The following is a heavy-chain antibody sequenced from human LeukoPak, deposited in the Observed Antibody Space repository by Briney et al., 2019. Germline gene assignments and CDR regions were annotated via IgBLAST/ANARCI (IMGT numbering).Heavy chain of an antibody. CDR2: ISGSSGPT. D-gene: IGHD5-24*01. V-gene: IGHV3-23*01. J-gene: IGHJ1*01. Sequence: GGSLRLSCAASGFTFSSYAMSWVRQAPGKGLEWVSAISGSSGPTHYADSVKGRFTISRDNSKNTLYLQMNSLRAEDTAVYYCASDIDDYHTFPPLFQHWGQGTLVTVSS. CDR3: ASDIDDYHTFPPLFQH. CDR1: GFTFSSYA.